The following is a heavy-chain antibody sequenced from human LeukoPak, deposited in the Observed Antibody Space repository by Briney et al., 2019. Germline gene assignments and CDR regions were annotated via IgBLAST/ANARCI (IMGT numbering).Heavy chain of an antibody. CDR2: ITPFNGNT. D-gene: IGHD3-3*01. CDR3: ASELEGSFDY. V-gene: IGHV1-45*02. CDR1: GYTFTYRY. J-gene: IGHJ4*02. Sequence: GASVKVSCKASGYTFTYRYLHWVRQAPGQALEWMGWITPFNGNTNYAQKSQDRVTITRDRSMSTAYMELSSLRSEDTAMYYCASELEGSFDYWGREPWSPSPQ.